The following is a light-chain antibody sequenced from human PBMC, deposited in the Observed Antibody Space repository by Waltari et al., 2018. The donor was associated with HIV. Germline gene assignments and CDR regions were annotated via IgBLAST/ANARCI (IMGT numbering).Light chain of an antibody. J-gene: IGKJ2*01. CDR2: GSS. CDR1: QSVGSN. Sequence: EIVMTQSTATLSVSPGESATLSCRASQSVGSNLAWYQQNPVHAPRLLMDGSSTRATGTPGRFSGIGSGTEFTLTISSLQSEDFAVYYCQQYNNWPYTFCQGTKLEIK. V-gene: IGKV3-15*01. CDR3: QQYNNWPYT.